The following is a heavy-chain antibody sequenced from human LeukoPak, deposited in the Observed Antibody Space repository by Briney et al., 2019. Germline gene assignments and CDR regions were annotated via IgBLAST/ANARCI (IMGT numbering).Heavy chain of an antibody. D-gene: IGHD3-22*01. Sequence: SETLSLTCTVSGDSISSGDYYWSWIRQPAGKGLEWIGRISSSGSTNYNPSLKSRVTISVDTSKSQFSLKLSSVTAADTAVYFCARGPYSYDSSGAFDIWGQGTMVTVSP. J-gene: IGHJ3*02. CDR2: ISSSGST. V-gene: IGHV4-61*02. CDR1: GDSISSGDYY. CDR3: ARGPYSYDSSGAFDI.